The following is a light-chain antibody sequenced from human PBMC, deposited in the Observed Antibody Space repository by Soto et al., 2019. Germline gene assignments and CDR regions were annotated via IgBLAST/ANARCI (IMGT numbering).Light chain of an antibody. V-gene: IGLV1-44*01. CDR2: SNS. J-gene: IGLJ2*01. Sequence: QSVLAQPPSASGTPGQTVTISCSGGSSNIKTNGVSWYQQVPGAAPKLLIYSNSQRPSGAPDRFSGSKSGTSASLAISGLQSEDEATYHCSTWDASLNGLIFGGGTKVTVL. CDR3: STWDASLNGLI. CDR1: SSNIKTNG.